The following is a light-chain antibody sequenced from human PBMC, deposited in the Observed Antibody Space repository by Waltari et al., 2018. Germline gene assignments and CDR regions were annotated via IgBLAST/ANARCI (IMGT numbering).Light chain of an antibody. Sequence: DIQMTQSPSSLSASVGDSVTITCRASQSISSYLNWYQQKPGKAPKLLIYAASSLQSGGPSRFSGSGSGTDFTLTISSLQPEDFATYYCQQSYSTPITFGQGTRLEIK. V-gene: IGKV1-39*01. CDR2: AAS. CDR1: QSISSY. J-gene: IGKJ5*01. CDR3: QQSYSTPIT.